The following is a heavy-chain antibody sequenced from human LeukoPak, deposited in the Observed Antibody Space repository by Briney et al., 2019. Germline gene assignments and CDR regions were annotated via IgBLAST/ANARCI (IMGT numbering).Heavy chain of an antibody. CDR1: GFTFNSYS. D-gene: IGHD1-26*01. CDR2: ITSSSGYI. V-gene: IGHV3-21*01. CDR3: ARGRSSLIDY. J-gene: IGHJ4*02. Sequence: GGSLRLSCAASGFTFNSYSMNWVRQAPGKGLEWVSSITSSSGYIYYADSVVGRFTITRDNAKNSLYLQMNSLRAEDAAVYYCARGRSSLIDYWGQGSLVTVSS.